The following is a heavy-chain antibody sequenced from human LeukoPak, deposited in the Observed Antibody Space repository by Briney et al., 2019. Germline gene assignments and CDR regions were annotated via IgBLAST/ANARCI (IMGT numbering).Heavy chain of an antibody. CDR1: GGSISSYY. CDR3: ARDWVSSGQNDAFDI. CDR2: IYYSGST. D-gene: IGHD3-22*01. V-gene: IGHV4-59*01. J-gene: IGHJ3*02. Sequence: SETLSLTCTVSGGSISSYYWSWIRQPPGKRLEWIGHIYYSGSTNYNPSLKSRVTISVDTSKNQFSLKLGSVTAADTAVYYCARDWVSSGQNDAFDIWGQGTMVTVSS.